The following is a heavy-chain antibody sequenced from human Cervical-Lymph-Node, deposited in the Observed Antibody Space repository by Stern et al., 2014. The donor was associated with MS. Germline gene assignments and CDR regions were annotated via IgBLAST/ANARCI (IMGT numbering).Heavy chain of an antibody. J-gene: IGHJ5*01. CDR3: ARVTGRGTRENWFDS. CDR2: IYSDGGA. D-gene: IGHD1-26*01. V-gene: IGHV4-59*07. CDR1: GGSMSSKY. Sequence: QVQLQESGPGLVKPSDTVSLTCTVSGGSMSSKYWNWIRQPPGKGLEWIGDIYSDGGANYNPSLKSRVVISLDTSTNQFSLSMTSVTAADTAVYYCARVTGRGTRENWFDSWGQGTLVTVSS.